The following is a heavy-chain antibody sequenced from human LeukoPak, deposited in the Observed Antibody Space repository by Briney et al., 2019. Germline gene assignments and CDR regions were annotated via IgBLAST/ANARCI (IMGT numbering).Heavy chain of an antibody. CDR1: GFTFSSYA. Sequence: GGSLRLSCAASGFTFSSYAMHWVRQAPGKGLEWVAVISYDGSNKYYADSVKGRFTISRDNSKNTLYLQMNSLRAEDTAVYYCARDPSNSGSYSRLDQWGQGTLVTVSS. J-gene: IGHJ4*02. D-gene: IGHD1-26*01. CDR2: ISYDGSNK. CDR3: ARDPSNSGSYSRLDQ. V-gene: IGHV3-30*14.